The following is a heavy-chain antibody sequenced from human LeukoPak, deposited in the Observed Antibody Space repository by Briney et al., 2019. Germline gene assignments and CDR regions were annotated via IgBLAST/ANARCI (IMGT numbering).Heavy chain of an antibody. V-gene: IGHV1-2*02. CDR1: GGTFSSYA. D-gene: IGHD1-26*01. J-gene: IGHJ5*02. Sequence: ASVKVSCKASGGTFSSYAISWVRQAPGQGLEWMGWINPNSGGTNYAQKFQGRVTMTRDTSISTAYMELSRLRSDDTAVYYCARRIVGATNWFDPWGQGTLVTVSS. CDR3: ARRIVGATNWFDP. CDR2: INPNSGGT.